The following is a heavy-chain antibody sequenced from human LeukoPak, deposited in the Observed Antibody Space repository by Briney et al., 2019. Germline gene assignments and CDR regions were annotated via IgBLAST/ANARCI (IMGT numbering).Heavy chain of an antibody. CDR1: GFTFSSYG. CDR3: ARGRAGAARSTNFDY. Sequence: PGRSLRLSCAASGFTFSSYGMHWVCQAPGKGLEWVAVIWYDGSNKYYADSVKGRFTISRDNSKNTLYLQMNSLRAEDTAVYYCARGRAGAARSTNFDYWGQGTLVTVSS. V-gene: IGHV3-33*01. D-gene: IGHD2/OR15-2a*01. CDR2: IWYDGSNK. J-gene: IGHJ4*02.